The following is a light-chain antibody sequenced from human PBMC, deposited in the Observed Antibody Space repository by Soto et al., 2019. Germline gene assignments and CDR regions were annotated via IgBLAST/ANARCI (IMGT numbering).Light chain of an antibody. CDR3: SSYTSDNTLV. J-gene: IGLJ1*01. V-gene: IGLV2-14*03. Sequence: QSALTQPASVSGSPGQSITISCTGTSSDVGGYNYVSWYQQHPGKAPKLMIYDVTNRPSGVSNRFSASKSCSTASLTISDLQAEDEADYYCSSYTSDNTLVFGTGTKLTVL. CDR1: SSDVGGYNY. CDR2: DVT.